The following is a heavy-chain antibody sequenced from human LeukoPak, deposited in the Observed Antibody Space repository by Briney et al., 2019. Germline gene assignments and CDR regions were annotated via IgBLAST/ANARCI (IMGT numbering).Heavy chain of an antibody. D-gene: IGHD7-27*01. J-gene: IGHJ6*02. Sequence: GGSLRLSCAASGFTFSSYWMSWVRQAPGKGLEWVANIKQDGSEKYYVDSVRGRFTISRDNAKNSLYLQMNSLRAEDTAVYYCAREPTGVYYYYYGMDVWGQGTTVTVSS. CDR2: IKQDGSEK. CDR1: GFTFSSYW. V-gene: IGHV3-7*01. CDR3: AREPTGVYYYYYGMDV.